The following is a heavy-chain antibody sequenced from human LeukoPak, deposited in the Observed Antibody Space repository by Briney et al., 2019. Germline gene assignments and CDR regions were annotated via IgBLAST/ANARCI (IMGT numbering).Heavy chain of an antibody. V-gene: IGHV4-39*01. CDR3: ARRRNGVPYYFDY. CDR1: GGSISTSDYY. D-gene: IGHD1-1*01. CDR2: FYYSGST. Sequence: PSGTLSLTCTVSGGSISTSDYYWGWIRQPPGKGLEWIGSFYYSGSTYYNPSLKSRLTISVDTSNIQFSLRLTSVTAADTAVYYCARRRNGVPYYFDYWGQGTLVTVSS. J-gene: IGHJ4*02.